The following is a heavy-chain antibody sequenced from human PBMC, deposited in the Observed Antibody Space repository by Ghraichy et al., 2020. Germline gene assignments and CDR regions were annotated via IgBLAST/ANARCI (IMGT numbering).Heavy chain of an antibody. V-gene: IGHV4-39*01. Sequence: SETLSLTCTVSGGSISSSSYYWGWIRQPPGKGLEWIGSIYYSGSTYYNPSLKSRVTISVDTSKNQFSLKLSSVTAADTAVYYCARGVYCGGDCFARVDYWGQGTLVTVSS. J-gene: IGHJ4*02. CDR3: ARGVYCGGDCFARVDY. CDR2: IYYSGST. CDR1: GGSISSSSYY. D-gene: IGHD2-21*02.